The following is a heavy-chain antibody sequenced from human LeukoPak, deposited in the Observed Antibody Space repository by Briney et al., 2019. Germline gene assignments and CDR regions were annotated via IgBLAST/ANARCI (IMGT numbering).Heavy chain of an antibody. D-gene: IGHD6-19*01. J-gene: IGHJ6*02. Sequence: GGSLRLSCAASGFTVSSNYMSWVRQAPGKGLEWVSVIHGGGSTYYADSVKGRFTMSRDNFKNTLFLQMNSLRAEDTAVYYCARDPPDTSGRWFASYGSDVWGQGTTVTVSS. CDR1: GFTVSSNY. V-gene: IGHV3-66*01. CDR2: IHGGGST. CDR3: ARDPPDTSGRWFASYGSDV.